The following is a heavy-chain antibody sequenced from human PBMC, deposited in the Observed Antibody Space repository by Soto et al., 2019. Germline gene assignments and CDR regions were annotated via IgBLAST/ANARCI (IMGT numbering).Heavy chain of an antibody. CDR2: ISGNSGSS. J-gene: IGHJ3*01. CDR1: GLTFEDYS. D-gene: IGHD3-10*01. CDR3: TKRRSARPGFDAFDL. V-gene: IGHV3-9*01. Sequence: PGGSLRLSCVASGLTFEDYSLHWVRQVPGKGLEWVAGISGNSGSSGYADSVRGRFTVSRDNAKNSLFLQMSSLSPEDTALYYCTKRRSARPGFDAFDLWGQGTMVTVSS.